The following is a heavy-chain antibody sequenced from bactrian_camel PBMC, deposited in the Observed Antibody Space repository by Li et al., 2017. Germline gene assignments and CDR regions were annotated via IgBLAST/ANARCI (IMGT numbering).Heavy chain of an antibody. D-gene: IGHD3*01. J-gene: IGHJ4*01. V-gene: IGHV3S53*01. CDR1: GVLYSSNC. CDR3: AAAPICPMKMATNERLYRY. CDR2: VESDGST. Sequence: HVQLVESGGGSVEPGGSLTLSCEASGVLYSSNCMGFFRQAPGKAREGVAAVESDGSTRYEDSVKGRFTISQDNAKNTLYLEMNNLKPEDTAMYYCAAAPICPMKMATNERLYRYWGQGTQVTVS.